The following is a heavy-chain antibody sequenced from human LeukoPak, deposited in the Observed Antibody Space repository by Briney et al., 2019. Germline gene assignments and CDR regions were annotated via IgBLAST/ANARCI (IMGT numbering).Heavy chain of an antibody. CDR1: GFTFRDYA. V-gene: IGHV3-33*01. J-gene: IGHJ4*01. CDR2: IWYDGSNK. D-gene: IGHD1/OR15-1a*01. Sequence: GGSLRLSCVGSGFTFRDYAMHWVRQAPDRGLEWVASIWYDGSNKYYADSVTGRFTISRDNSKNTVYLQMNSQRVEDTAIYYCARGVGTMGGRPDYWGQGTQATVSS. CDR3: ARGVGTMGGRPDY.